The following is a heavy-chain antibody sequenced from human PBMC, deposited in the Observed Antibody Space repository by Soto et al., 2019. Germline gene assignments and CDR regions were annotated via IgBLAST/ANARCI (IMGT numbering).Heavy chain of an antibody. D-gene: IGHD2-2*01. CDR1: GFSLSTSGVG. CDR2: IYWDDDK. J-gene: IGHJ5*02. CDR3: AHGGCRSTSCGWFDP. V-gene: IGHV2-5*02. Sequence: QITLKESGPTLVKPTQTLTLTCTFSGFSLSTSGVGVGWIRQPPGKALEWLALIYWDDDKRYSPSLKSRLTITKDTSKKQVVLTMTKMDPVDTATYYCAHGGCRSTSCGWFDPWGQGTLVTVSS.